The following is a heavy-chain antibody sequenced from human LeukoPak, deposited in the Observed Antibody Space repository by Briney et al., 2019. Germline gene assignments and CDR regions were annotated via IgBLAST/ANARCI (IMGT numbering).Heavy chain of an antibody. CDR3: ARCTKSSGYYRDDAFDI. D-gene: IGHD3-22*01. CDR1: GYTFTSYG. CDR2: ISAYNGNT. Sequence: ASVKVSCKASGYTFTSYGISWVRQAPGQGLEWMGWISAYNGNTNYAQKLQGRVTMTTDTSTSTAYMELRSLRSDDMAVYYCARCTKSSGYYRDDAFDIWGQGTMVTVSS. V-gene: IGHV1-18*03. J-gene: IGHJ3*02.